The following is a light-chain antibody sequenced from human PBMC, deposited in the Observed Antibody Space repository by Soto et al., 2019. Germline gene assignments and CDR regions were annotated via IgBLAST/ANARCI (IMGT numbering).Light chain of an antibody. CDR1: QSISSW. Sequence: DIQMTQSPSTLSASVRDRVAITCRASQSISSWLAWYQQKPGKAPKLLIYDASSLESGVPSRFSGSGSGTEFTLTISSLQPDDFATYYCQQPRTFGQGTKVEIK. CDR3: QQPRT. V-gene: IGKV1-5*01. CDR2: DAS. J-gene: IGKJ1*01.